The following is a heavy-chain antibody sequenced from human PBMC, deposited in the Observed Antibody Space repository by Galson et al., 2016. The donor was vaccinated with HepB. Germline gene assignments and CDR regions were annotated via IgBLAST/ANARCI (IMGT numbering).Heavy chain of an antibody. V-gene: IGHV3-11*01. Sequence: LRLSCAATGFIFSDYYMSWIRQAPGKGLEWVSYISSSGDTTYYADSVKGRFTILRDNAKNSLFLQVTSLRAEDTAVYYCARVQGVITPHYYYAMDFWGQGTTVTVSS. CDR2: ISSSGDTT. CDR3: ARVQGVITPHYYYAMDF. CDR1: GFIFSDYY. D-gene: IGHD3-10*01. J-gene: IGHJ6*02.